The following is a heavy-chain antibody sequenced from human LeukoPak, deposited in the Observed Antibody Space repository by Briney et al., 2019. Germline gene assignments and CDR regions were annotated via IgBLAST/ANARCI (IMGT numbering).Heavy chain of an antibody. V-gene: IGHV3-15*01. D-gene: IGHD1-26*01. J-gene: IGHJ4*02. CDR2: IRSKRDGGTT. CDR1: GFTFKNAW. CDR3: GWDDKSVFDY. Sequence: GGSLRLSCAASGFTFKNAWVCWVREAPGKGLEWVGRIRSKRDGGTTDYVAPVKGRFTISRDDSKNTLYLQMNSLKTEDTAVYYCGWDDKSVFDYWGQGTLVTVSS.